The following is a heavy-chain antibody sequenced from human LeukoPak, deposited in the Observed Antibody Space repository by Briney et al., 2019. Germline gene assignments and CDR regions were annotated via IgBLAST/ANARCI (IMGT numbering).Heavy chain of an antibody. CDR1: GGSISSSSYY. V-gene: IGHV4-39*01. D-gene: IGHD3-22*01. J-gene: IGHJ6*03. Sequence: SETLSLTCTVSGGSISSSSYYWGWIRQPPGKGLEWIGSIYYSGSTYYNPSLKSRVTISVDTSKNQFSLKLSSVTAADTAVYYCARGPRARTLYQYDSGGYNYPRYYYYYMDVWGKGTTVTVSS. CDR2: IYYSGST. CDR3: ARGPRARTLYQYDSGGYNYPRYYYYYMDV.